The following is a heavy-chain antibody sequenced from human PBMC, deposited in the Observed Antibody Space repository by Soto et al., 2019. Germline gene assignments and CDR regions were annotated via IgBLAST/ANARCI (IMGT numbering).Heavy chain of an antibody. J-gene: IGHJ4*02. CDR3: ATRSPAFDF. CDR2: ISTSKGNT. CDR1: GYTFTTYG. V-gene: IGHV1-18*01. Sequence: QVQLVQSGPEVKKPGASVKVSCKTSGYTFTTYGIACVRQAPGQGLEWMGWISTSKGNTNYAPKFKGRVTMTTDTSTSTAYMELRSLRSDDTAVYYCATRSPAFDFWGQGTLVTVSS.